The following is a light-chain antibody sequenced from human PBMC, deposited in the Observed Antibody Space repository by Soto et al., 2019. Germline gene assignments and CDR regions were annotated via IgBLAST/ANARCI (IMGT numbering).Light chain of an antibody. Sequence: EIVMTQSPATLSVSPGERVTLSCRASQSVSRFLAWYQQRPGQAPRLLIYDTSTRATGVPARFSGSGSGTEFRLTISSLQSEDFAVYYCQQHTFGQGTKLEIK. CDR3: QQHT. V-gene: IGKV3-15*01. CDR1: QSVSRF. J-gene: IGKJ2*01. CDR2: DTS.